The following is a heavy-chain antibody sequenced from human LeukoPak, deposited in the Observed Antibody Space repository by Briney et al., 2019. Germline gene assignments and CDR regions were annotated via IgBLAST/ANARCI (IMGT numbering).Heavy chain of an antibody. V-gene: IGHV3-NL1*01. CDR2: IYSGGST. J-gene: IGHJ6*03. D-gene: IGHD3-10*01. Sequence: GGSLRLSCAASGFTFSSYGMHWVRQAPGKGLEWVSLIYSGGSTYYADSVKGRFTISRDNSKHTLYLQMNSQRAEDTAVYYCARGRITMVRGARYYYYYMDVWGKGTTVTISS. CDR3: ARGRITMVRGARYYYYYMDV. CDR1: GFTFSSYG.